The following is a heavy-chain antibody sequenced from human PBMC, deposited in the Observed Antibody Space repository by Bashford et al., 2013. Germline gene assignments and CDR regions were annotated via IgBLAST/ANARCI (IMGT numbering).Heavy chain of an antibody. CDR3: ASLREGYNLPFHYFDL. J-gene: IGHJ4*02. Sequence: WVRQAPGQGLEWMGGIISQFGTTNYAPRFQGRITISADKSTSTTYLDLTSLTSEDTAVYYCASLREGYNLPFHYFDLWGPG. CDR2: IISQFGTT. V-gene: IGHV1-69*06. D-gene: IGHD5-24*01.